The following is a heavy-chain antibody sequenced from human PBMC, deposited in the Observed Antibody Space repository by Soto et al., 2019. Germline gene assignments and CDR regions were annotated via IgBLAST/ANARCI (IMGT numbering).Heavy chain of an antibody. V-gene: IGHV4-4*07. CDR3: ARDQSGAADF. Sequence: PSETLSLTCSVSGDSMSTYYWNWIRQSAEKGLEWIGRISATGTTTYIPSLKSRITXSGDXXKXEXSLNLKFVTAADTAVYFCARDQSGAADFWGPGILVTGSS. CDR1: GDSMSTYY. CDR2: ISATGTT. J-gene: IGHJ3*01. D-gene: IGHD7-27*01.